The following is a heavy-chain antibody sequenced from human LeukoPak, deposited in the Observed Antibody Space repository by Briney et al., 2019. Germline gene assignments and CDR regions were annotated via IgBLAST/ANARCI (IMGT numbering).Heavy chain of an antibody. CDR3: AKDKAPGGWHTPSDF. CDR1: GITFWTDA. V-gene: IGHV3-23*01. D-gene: IGHD6-19*01. J-gene: IGHJ4*02. Sequence: GGSLRLSRAAPGITFWTDAMAWVRPAPRKGGGWGSWISDSGDGTYYAESVKGRFTISRDNSKNTVFLQMNSLRADDTAKYYCAKDKAPGGWHTPSDFWGQGTLVTVSS. CDR2: ISDSGDGT.